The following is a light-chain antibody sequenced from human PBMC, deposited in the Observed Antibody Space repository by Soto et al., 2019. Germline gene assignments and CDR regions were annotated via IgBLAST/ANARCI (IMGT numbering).Light chain of an antibody. CDR3: LLFEGSRSGV. CDR1: SSNIATSYY. J-gene: IGLJ2*01. Sequence: QSVLTQPPSVSGSPGQRVTISCTWSSSNIATSYYALWYQHPPGGAPTLLIYGNTNRPSGVPDRFSGSKCGTKAALAITGVQAEDEADYYCLLFEGSRSGVFGGGTKLTVL. CDR2: GNT. V-gene: IGLV1-40*01.